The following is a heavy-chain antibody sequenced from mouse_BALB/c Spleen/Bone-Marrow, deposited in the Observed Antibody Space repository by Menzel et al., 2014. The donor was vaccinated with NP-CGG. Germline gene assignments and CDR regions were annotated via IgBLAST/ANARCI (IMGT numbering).Heavy chain of an antibody. CDR2: IYPGDTDI. Sequence: VQLQQSGAELVRPGSSVKISCEASGYAFSNYWMNWVKQRPGQGLEWIGQIYPGDTDIHYNGKFKGKATLTADKSSSTAYMQLSSLTSEDSAVYFCASRGDYSYAMDYWGQGTSVTVSS. D-gene: IGHD1-1*01. V-gene: IGHV1-80*01. CDR1: GYAFSNYW. J-gene: IGHJ4*01. CDR3: ASRGDYSYAMDY.